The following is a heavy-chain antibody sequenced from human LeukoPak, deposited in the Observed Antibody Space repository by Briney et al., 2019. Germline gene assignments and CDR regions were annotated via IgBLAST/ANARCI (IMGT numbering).Heavy chain of an antibody. CDR3: ARYHCTSSSCGFDP. Sequence: SETLSLTCTVSGGSITSGNYYWSWIRQPPGKGLEWIGYIYYSGTTYYSPSLKSRLIISVDTSKNQFSLKLSSMTAADTAVYYCARYHCTSSSCGFDPWGQGTLVTVSS. D-gene: IGHD2-2*01. V-gene: IGHV4-30-4*01. CDR2: IYYSGTT. CDR1: GGSITSGNYY. J-gene: IGHJ5*02.